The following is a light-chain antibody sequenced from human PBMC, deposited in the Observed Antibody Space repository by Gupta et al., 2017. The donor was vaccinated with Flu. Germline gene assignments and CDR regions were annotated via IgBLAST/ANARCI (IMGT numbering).Light chain of an antibody. CDR3: QQYNSFSSMNS. Sequence: DIQMTQSPSSLSASAGDRVTITCRASQIITSGLAWYQQKPGEAPKLLIYKTSTLRNGVPSRFSGSGSGTEFTLTISSLQPDDFATYYCQQYNSFSSMNSFGQGTRLEI. J-gene: IGKJ2*03. V-gene: IGKV1-5*03. CDR2: KTS. CDR1: QIITSG.